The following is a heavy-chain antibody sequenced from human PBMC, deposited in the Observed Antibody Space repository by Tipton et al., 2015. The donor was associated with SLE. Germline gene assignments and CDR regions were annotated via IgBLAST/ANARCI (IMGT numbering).Heavy chain of an antibody. V-gene: IGHV3-30*14. CDR2: ISYDGSNK. CDR3: ARGVGRFFDY. J-gene: IGHJ4*02. CDR1: GFTFSTYA. Sequence: QVQLVQSGGGVVQPGRSLRLSCAVSGFTFSTYAMHWVRQAPGKGLEWVAVISYDGSNKYYADSVKGRFTISRDISKNTLYLQMNSLRAEDSAVYYCARGVGRFFDYWGQGTLVTVSS.